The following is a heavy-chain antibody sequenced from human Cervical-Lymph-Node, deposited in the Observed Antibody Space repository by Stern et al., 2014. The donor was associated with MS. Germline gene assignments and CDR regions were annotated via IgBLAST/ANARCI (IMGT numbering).Heavy chain of an antibody. J-gene: IGHJ4*02. Sequence: VQLVESGPGLVKPSETLSLTCAVSGGSISSRYWGWIRQPPGKGLEWIGLISNRGDPKYTPPPKSRVTIPLDTSKNQFSLKVTSVTAADTAVYYCARLSTAVDFWGRGTLVTVSS. V-gene: IGHV4-59*08. CDR3: ARLSTAVDF. CDR1: GGSISSRY. CDR2: ISNRGDP.